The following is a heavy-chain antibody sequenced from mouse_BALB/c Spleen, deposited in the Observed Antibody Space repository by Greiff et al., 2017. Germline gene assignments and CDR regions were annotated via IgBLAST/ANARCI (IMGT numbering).Heavy chain of an antibody. J-gene: IGHJ3*01. D-gene: IGHD2-4*01. Sequence: QVQLQQPGAELVKPGASVKLSCKASGYTFTSYWMHWVKQRPGQGLEWIGEINPSNGRTNYNEKFKSKATLTVDQSSSTAYMQLSSLTSEDSAVYYCARYDYDGGFAYWGQGTLVTVSA. CDR3: ARYDYDGGFAY. CDR2: INPSNGRT. V-gene: IGHV1S81*02. CDR1: GYTFTSYW.